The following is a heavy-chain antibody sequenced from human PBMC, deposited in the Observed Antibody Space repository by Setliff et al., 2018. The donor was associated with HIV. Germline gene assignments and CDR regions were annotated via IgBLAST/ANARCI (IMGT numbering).Heavy chain of an antibody. CDR1: GFTFTSYA. CDR2: ISGSGDTA. D-gene: IGHD1-20*01. J-gene: IGHJ4*02. CDR3: ARDRHNWAVDY. Sequence: PGGSLRLSCAASGFTFTSYAVSWVRQAPGKGLEWVSAISGSGDTAFYADSVKGRFTISRDDAKNSVFLHMNSLRAEDTAVYYCARDRHNWAVDYWGQGTLVTVSS. V-gene: IGHV3-23*01.